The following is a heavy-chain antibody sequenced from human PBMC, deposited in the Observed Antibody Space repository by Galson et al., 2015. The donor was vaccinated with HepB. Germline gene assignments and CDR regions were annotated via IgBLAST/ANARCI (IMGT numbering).Heavy chain of an antibody. D-gene: IGHD1-1*01. J-gene: IGHJ4*02. Sequence: SLRLSCAASGFTFSSYSMNWVRQAPGKGLEWVSSISSSSSYIYYADSVKGRFTISRDNAKNSLYLQMNSLRAEDTAVYYCARDMYNSNDGRGNFDYWGQGTLVTVSS. CDR2: ISSSSSYI. CDR1: GFTFSSYS. CDR3: ARDMYNSNDGRGNFDY. V-gene: IGHV3-21*01.